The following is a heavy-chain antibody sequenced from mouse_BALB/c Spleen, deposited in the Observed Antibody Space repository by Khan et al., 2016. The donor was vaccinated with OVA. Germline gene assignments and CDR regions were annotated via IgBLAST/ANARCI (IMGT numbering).Heavy chain of an antibody. V-gene: IGHV2-2*02. CDR3: ARNYDYDEGLAY. Sequence: VQLQQSGPGLVQPSQSLSITCTVSGFSLTTYGVHWVRQSPGKGLEWLGVIWSGGTTDYSAAFISRLSINKDNSKSQVFFKMNSLQANDSAIYYCARNYDYDEGLAYWGQGTLVTVSA. J-gene: IGHJ3*01. D-gene: IGHD2-4*01. CDR1: GFSLTTYG. CDR2: IWSGGTT.